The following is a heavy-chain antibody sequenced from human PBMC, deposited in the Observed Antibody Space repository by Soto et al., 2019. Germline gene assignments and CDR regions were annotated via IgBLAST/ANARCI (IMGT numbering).Heavy chain of an antibody. CDR2: ISYDGSNK. CDR3: ASDFSSSWTYYFDY. V-gene: IGHV3-30-3*01. CDR1: GFTCSSYA. D-gene: IGHD6-13*01. Sequence: QVQLVESGGGVVQPGRSLRLSCAASGFTCSSYAMHWVRQAPDKGLEGVAVISYDGSNKYDADSVKGRCTISRGNSTNTLYLQVNSLRAEDTAVYYCASDFSSSWTYYFDYWGPGTLVTVSS. J-gene: IGHJ4*02.